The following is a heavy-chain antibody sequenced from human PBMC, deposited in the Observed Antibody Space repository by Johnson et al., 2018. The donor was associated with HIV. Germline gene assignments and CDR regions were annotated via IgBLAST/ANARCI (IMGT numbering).Heavy chain of an antibody. V-gene: IGHV3-72*01. J-gene: IGHJ3*02. CDR2: SRNKANTYTT. Sequence: EQLVVSGGGLVQPGGSLRLSCEASGFTFSDHYMDWVRQAPGKGLEWVGRSRNKANTYTTEYAVSVKGRFTISRDDSKNSLYLQMNSLKTEDTAVYYCARDGYSGGFDIWGQGTMVTVSS. D-gene: IGHD2-21*01. CDR3: ARDGYSGGFDI. CDR1: GFTFSDHY.